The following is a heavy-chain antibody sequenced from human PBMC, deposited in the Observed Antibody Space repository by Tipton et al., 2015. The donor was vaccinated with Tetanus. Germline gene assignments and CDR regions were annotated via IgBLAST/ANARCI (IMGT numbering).Heavy chain of an antibody. V-gene: IGHV4-59*08. CDR2: IFYAGST. J-gene: IGHJ4*02. Sequence: TLSLTCTVSGVSISSYYWSWIRQSPGKGLEWIGYIFYAGSTNSNPSLKSRVTISVDKAKNQFSLKLTSVTAADTAVYYCTRGEAYGDYPAMYFFDNWGQGTLLTVSS. CDR3: TRGEAYGDYPAMYFFDN. CDR1: GVSISSYY. D-gene: IGHD4-17*01.